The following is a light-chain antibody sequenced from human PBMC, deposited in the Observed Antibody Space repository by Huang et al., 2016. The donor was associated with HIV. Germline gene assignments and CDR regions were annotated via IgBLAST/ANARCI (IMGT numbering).Light chain of an antibody. CDR1: QSISDY. J-gene: IGKJ1*01. Sequence: DIQMTQSPSTLSASVGDRVTITCRASQSISDYLAWYQQKPGEAPNLRIYKASSLEGGVPPRLSDIGSGTEFTLTISSLQADDVATYYCQQYNNYPWTFGQGTLVEIK. CDR2: KAS. V-gene: IGKV1-5*03. CDR3: QQYNNYPWT.